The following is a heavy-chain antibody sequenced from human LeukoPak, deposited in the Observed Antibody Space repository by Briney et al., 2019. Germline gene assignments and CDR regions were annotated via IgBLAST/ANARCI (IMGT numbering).Heavy chain of an antibody. J-gene: IGHJ4*02. CDR2: FYYSGST. CDR1: GGSISSSSYY. CDR3: ARHRWGAVAGAFDY. V-gene: IGHV4-39*01. D-gene: IGHD6-19*01. Sequence: SGTLPLTCTVSGGSISSSSYYWGWIRQPPGKGLEWIVSFYYSGSTHYNPSLKSRVTMSGDTSKNQFSLKLSSVTAADTAVYYCARHRWGAVAGAFDYWGQGTLVTVSS.